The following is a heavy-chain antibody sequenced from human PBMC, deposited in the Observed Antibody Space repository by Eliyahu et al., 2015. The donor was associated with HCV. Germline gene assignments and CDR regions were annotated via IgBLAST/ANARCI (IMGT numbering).Heavy chain of an antibody. Sequence: EVQLLESGGGLVQPGGSLRLSCAASGFTFXSYAMSWVRQAPGKGLXXVXAISGSGGSTYYXXSVKGRFTIXRDNSKNTXYLQMNSLRAEDTAVYYCAKHVVPAAIDYYYYGMDVWGQGTTVTVSS. CDR3: AKHVVPAAIDYYYYGMDV. CDR1: GFTFXSYA. CDR2: ISGSGGST. J-gene: IGHJ6*02. V-gene: IGHV3-23*01. D-gene: IGHD2-2*01.